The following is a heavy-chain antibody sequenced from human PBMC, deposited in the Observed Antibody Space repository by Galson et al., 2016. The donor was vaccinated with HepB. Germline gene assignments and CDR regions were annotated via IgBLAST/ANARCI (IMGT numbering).Heavy chain of an antibody. CDR3: ARSLDDYGDYGIPHLDY. V-gene: IGHV3-30-3*01. Sequence: SLRLSCAASGFTFSSYVIHWVRQAPGKGLEWVGVISYDGSNKYYADSVKGRFTISRDNSKNTLYLQMNSLRADDTAVYYCARSLDDYGDYGIPHLDYWGQGTLVTVSS. J-gene: IGHJ4*02. D-gene: IGHD4-17*01. CDR2: ISYDGSNK. CDR1: GFTFSSYV.